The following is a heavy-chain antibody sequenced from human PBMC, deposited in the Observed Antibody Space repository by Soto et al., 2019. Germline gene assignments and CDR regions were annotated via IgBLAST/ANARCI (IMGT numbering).Heavy chain of an antibody. J-gene: IGHJ6*02. CDR3: ARGGGSWPPYGMDV. CDR2: IWYDGSNK. Sequence: QVQLVESGGGVVQPGRSLRLSCAASGFTFSSYGMHWVRQAPGKGLEWVAVIWYDGSNKYYADSVKGRFTISRDNSKNTLYLQMNSLRAEDTAVYYCARGGGSWPPYGMDVWGQGTTVTVSS. V-gene: IGHV3-33*01. CDR1: GFTFSSYG. D-gene: IGHD6-13*01.